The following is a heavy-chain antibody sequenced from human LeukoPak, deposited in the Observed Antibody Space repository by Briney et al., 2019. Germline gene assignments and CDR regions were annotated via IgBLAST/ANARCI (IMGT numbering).Heavy chain of an antibody. V-gene: IGHV3-7*01. CDR2: IKQDGSEE. D-gene: IGHD1-26*01. CDR3: ARGSSAGASLRHDY. Sequence: GFLRLSCAASGFTFSSYWMSWVRQAPGKGLEWVANIKQDGSEENFVDSVKGRFTISRDNAKKSLYLQMNSLRAEDTAVYYCARGSSAGASLRHDYWGQGTLVTVSS. J-gene: IGHJ4*02. CDR1: GFTFSSYW.